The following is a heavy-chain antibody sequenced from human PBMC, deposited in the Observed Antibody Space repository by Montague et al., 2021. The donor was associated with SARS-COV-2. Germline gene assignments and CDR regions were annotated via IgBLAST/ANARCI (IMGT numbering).Heavy chain of an antibody. CDR2: LYYKEST. Sequence: SETLSLTCTVSGVSELSRRSEEHTFDLQSHHELVCLVLLYYKESTYSNPSLKSRVTISVDTSKNQFSLKLSSVTAADSAVYYCARHVIREGNVVVVALNWFDPWGQGTLVTVSS. J-gene: IGHJ5*02. D-gene: IGHD2-15*01. V-gene: IGHV4-39*01. CDR3: ARHVIREGNVVVVALNWFDP. CDR1: GVSELSRRSE.